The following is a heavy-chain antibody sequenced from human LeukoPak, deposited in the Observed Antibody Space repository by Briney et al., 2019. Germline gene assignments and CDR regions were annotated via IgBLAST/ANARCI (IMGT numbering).Heavy chain of an antibody. D-gene: IGHD3-10*01. Sequence: PGGSLRLSCAASGFSFSRAWMSWVRQAPGKGVEWVGRIKSETDGGTIDYAAPVEGRFIISRDDSKNTLFLQVNSLKIEDTAVYYCTTVTLRPVGLWGQGTLVTVSS. J-gene: IGHJ4*02. CDR2: IKSETDGGTI. CDR3: TTVTLRPVGL. V-gene: IGHV3-15*05. CDR1: GFSFSRAW.